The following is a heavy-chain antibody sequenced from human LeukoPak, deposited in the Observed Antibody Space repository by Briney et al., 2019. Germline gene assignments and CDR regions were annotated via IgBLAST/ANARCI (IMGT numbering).Heavy chain of an antibody. CDR2: IRSSSSYI. J-gene: IGHJ5*02. CDR1: GFTFSRYS. V-gene: IGHV3-21*01. Sequence: GGSLRLSCAASGFTFSRYSMNWVRQAPGKGLEWVSFIRSSSSYIYYTDSVKGRFTISRDSAKNSLYLQMNSLRAEDTAVYYCARGPPLDYYDITWFDPWGQGTLVTVSS. CDR3: ARGPPLDYYDITWFDP. D-gene: IGHD3-22*01.